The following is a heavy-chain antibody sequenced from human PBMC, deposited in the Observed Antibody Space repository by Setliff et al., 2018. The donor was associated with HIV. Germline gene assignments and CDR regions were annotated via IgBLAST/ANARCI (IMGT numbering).Heavy chain of an antibody. CDR3: AALTGVKSFDFLEYLLYDY. D-gene: IGHD3-3*01. Sequence: ASVKVSCKASGYTFTAYYIHWVRQAPGQGLEWMGWINPKSGGTNYAQKFQGRVTMSSDTSISTAYMELGRLRSDDTAVYYRAALTGVKSFDFLEYLLYDYWGQGTQVTVSS. CDR1: GYTFTAYY. CDR2: INPKSGGT. J-gene: IGHJ4*02. V-gene: IGHV1-2*02.